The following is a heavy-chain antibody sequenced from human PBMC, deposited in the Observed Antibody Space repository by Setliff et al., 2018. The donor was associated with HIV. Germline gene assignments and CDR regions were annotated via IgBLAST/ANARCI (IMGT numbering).Heavy chain of an antibody. D-gene: IGHD1-1*01. CDR1: GGTFTNSA. CDR2: INTNTGYP. CDR3: ARVRTSYNFWVGDVFDP. Sequence: ASVKVSCKASGGTFTNSAIGWVRQDPGQGLEWMGWINTNTGYPTYAQAFRGRFVFSLDTSVSTAYLEISSLEAEDTAVYFCARVRTSYNFWVGDVFDPWGQGTLVTVSS. V-gene: IGHV7-4-1*02. J-gene: IGHJ5*02.